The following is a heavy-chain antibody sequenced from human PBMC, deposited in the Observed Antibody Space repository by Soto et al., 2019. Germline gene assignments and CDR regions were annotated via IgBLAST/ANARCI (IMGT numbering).Heavy chain of an antibody. CDR3: ARESLYSSGWDAFDI. D-gene: IGHD6-19*01. Sequence: RASVKVSCKASGYTFTSYGISWVRQAPGQGLEWMGWISAYNGNTNYAQKLQGRVTMTTDTSTSTAYMELRSLRSDDTAVYYCARESLYSSGWDAFDIWGQGTMVTVSS. CDR1: GYTFTSYG. V-gene: IGHV1-18*01. CDR2: ISAYNGNT. J-gene: IGHJ3*02.